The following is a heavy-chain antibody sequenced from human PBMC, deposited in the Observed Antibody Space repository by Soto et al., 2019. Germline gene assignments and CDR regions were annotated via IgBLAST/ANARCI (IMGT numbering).Heavy chain of an antibody. D-gene: IGHD3-3*01. CDR2: IYYSGST. Sequence: ASETLSLTCTVSGGSISSGGYYWSWIRQHPGKGLEWIGYIYYSGSTYYNPSLKSRVTISVDTSKNQFSLKLSSVTAADTAVYYCARESRRFLEWLYDYWGQGTLVTVSS. CDR1: GGSISSGGYY. V-gene: IGHV4-31*03. J-gene: IGHJ4*02. CDR3: ARESRRFLEWLYDY.